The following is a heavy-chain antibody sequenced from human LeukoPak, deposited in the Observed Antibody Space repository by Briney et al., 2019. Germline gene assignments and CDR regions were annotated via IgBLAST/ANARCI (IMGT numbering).Heavy chain of an antibody. Sequence: GGSLRLSCAASGFTFTSFSLNWVRQAPGKGLEWVSYISSDSGTIYYADSVNGRFTTSRDNAKNSLYLQMNSLRAEDTAVYYCARGWDYFDRSGYYYDLDYWGQGTLVTVSS. D-gene: IGHD3-22*01. CDR2: ISSDSGTI. V-gene: IGHV3-48*01. J-gene: IGHJ4*02. CDR3: ARGWDYFDRSGYYYDLDY. CDR1: GFTFTSFS.